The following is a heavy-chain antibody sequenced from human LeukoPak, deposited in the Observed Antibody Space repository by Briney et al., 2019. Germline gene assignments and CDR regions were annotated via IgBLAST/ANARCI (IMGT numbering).Heavy chain of an antibody. CDR2: IYPGDSDT. CDR3: ARHSFYCSSTSCSSPFDY. D-gene: IGHD2-2*01. Sequence: GESLKISCKGSGYSFTSYWIGWVHQMPGKGLEWMGIIYPGDSDTRYSPSFQGQVTISADKSISTAYLQWSSLKASDTAMYYCARHSFYCSSTSCSSPFDYWGQGTLVTVSS. J-gene: IGHJ4*02. V-gene: IGHV5-51*07. CDR1: GYSFTSYW.